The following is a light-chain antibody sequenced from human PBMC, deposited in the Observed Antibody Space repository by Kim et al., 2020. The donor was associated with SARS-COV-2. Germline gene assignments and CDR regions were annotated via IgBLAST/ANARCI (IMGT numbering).Light chain of an antibody. J-gene: IGKJ2*01. Sequence: SSPGGGATLTCRASKNVSNNYLAWYQQKPGQAPRLLVYGASGRATGIPDRFSGSGSGTDFTLTISRLEPEDFAVYYCQQYGNSPYTFGQGTKLEI. CDR2: GAS. CDR3: QQYGNSPYT. CDR1: KNVSNNY. V-gene: IGKV3-20*01.